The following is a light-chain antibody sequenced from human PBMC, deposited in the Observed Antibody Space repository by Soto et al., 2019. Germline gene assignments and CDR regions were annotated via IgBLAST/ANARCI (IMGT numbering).Light chain of an antibody. CDR2: GAS. V-gene: IGKV3-20*01. CDR1: QSVSSTY. J-gene: IGKJ1*01. CDR3: QQYGRSPPT. Sequence: EIVLTQSPGTLSLSPGERATLSCRARQSVSSTYLAWYQQKPGQAPRLLIYGASSRATGIPDRFSGSGSGTDFTLTISRLEPEDYAVYYCQQYGRSPPTFGQGTKVDIK.